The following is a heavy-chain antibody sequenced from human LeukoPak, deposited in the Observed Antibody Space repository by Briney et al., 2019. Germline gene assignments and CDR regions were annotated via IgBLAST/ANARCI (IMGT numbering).Heavy chain of an antibody. V-gene: IGHV3-23*01. CDR1: GFIFSNYV. CDR2: ISGDGETT. CDR3: ARSLYYDILTGYSGAPGY. J-gene: IGHJ4*02. Sequence: GGSLRLSCAASGFIFSNYVMTWVRQAPGKELEWVSGISGDGETTYYADSVKGRFTISRDNSKNTLYLQMGSLRAEDMAVYYCARSLYYDILTGYSGAPGYWGQGTLVTVSS. D-gene: IGHD3-9*01.